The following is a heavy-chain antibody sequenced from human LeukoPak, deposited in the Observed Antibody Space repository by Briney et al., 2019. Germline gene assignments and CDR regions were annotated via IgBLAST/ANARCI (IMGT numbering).Heavy chain of an antibody. CDR3: VTDGDKWNDFEY. V-gene: IGHV3-7*01. CDR2: IDKNGNEI. Sequence: GGSLRLSCAASGLSLSNFWMHWLPQAPGKGREWLAIIDKNGNEIRYVDSVKGRFTLSRDNAKNSVYLQMNSLRTEDTALYYCVTDGDKWNDFEYWGQGTLVTVSS. D-gene: IGHD1-1*01. J-gene: IGHJ4*02. CDR1: GLSLSNFW.